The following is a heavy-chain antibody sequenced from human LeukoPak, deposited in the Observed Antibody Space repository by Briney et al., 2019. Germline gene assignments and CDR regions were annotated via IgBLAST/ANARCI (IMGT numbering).Heavy chain of an antibody. J-gene: IGHJ4*02. CDR3: ATDAGYDSRWYNY. CDR1: GFTFSSYG. Sequence: GGSLRLSCAASGFTFSSYGMHWVRQAPGKGLEWVGRIKSKSSGGTIDYASPVKGRFIISRDDSKTTLYLQMNSLKTEDTAVYYCATDAGYDSRWYNYWGRGTLVTVSS. D-gene: IGHD6-13*01. CDR2: IKSKSSGGTI. V-gene: IGHV3-15*01.